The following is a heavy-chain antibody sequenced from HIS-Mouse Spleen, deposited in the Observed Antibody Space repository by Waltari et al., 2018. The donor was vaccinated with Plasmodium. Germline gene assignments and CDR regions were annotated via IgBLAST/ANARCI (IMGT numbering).Heavy chain of an antibody. Sequence: QLQLQESGPGLVKPSETLSLTCTVSGGSISSSNYYWGWIRQPPGKGLEWIGNIYYSGSNYYNPSLKSRVTRSVDTSKNQFSLKLSSVTAADTAVYYCALNWGFDYWGQGTLVTVSS. V-gene: IGHV4-39*07. CDR1: GGSISSSNYY. J-gene: IGHJ4*02. CDR3: ALNWGFDY. CDR2: IYYSGSN. D-gene: IGHD7-27*01.